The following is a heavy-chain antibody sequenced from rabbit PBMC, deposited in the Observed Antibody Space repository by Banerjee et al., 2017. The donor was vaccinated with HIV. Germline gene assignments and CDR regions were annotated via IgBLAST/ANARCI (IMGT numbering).Heavy chain of an antibody. J-gene: IGHJ4*01. CDR3: TRDFTGVIGWNFNL. V-gene: IGHV1S45*01. CDR1: GFSLSENYA. CDR2: INCVVHTT. Sequence: QEQLEESGGDLVKPEGSLALTCKASGFSLSENYAMCWVRQAPGKGLEWIGCINCVVHTTHYANWAKGRFTVSKTSSTTVTLQMTGLTAADTATYLCTRDFTGVIGWNFNLWGPGHPRHRL. D-gene: IGHD7-1*01.